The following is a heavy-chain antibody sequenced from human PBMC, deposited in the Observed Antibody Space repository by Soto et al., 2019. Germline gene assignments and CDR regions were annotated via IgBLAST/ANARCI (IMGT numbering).Heavy chain of an antibody. Sequence: ASVKVSCKASGYTFTSYYMHWVRQAPGQGLEWMGIINPSGGSTSYAQKFQGRVTMTRDTSTSTVYMELSSLRSEDTAVYYCARDLAAAAQRTYYYYYGMDVWGQGTTVTVSS. CDR1: GYTFTSYY. V-gene: IGHV1-46*01. J-gene: IGHJ6*02. CDR2: INPSGGST. CDR3: ARDLAAAAQRTYYYYYGMDV. D-gene: IGHD6-13*01.